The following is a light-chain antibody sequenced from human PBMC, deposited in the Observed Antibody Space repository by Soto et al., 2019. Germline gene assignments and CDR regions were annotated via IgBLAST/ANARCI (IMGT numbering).Light chain of an antibody. CDR1: QDIGGW. CDR3: QQYGGFST. J-gene: IGKJ2*01. CDR2: EVS. V-gene: IGKV1-5*03. Sequence: DIQMTQSPSTLSASVGDRVAITCRPSQDIGGWLAWYQQKPGKAPKILIYEVSKLKYGVPSRFSGSGAGTEFTLTISSLQPDDFATYFCQQYGGFSTFGQGTKVEMK.